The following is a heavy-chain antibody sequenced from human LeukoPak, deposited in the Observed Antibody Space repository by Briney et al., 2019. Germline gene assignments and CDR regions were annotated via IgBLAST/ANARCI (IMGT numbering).Heavy chain of an antibody. D-gene: IGHD2-15*01. V-gene: IGHV1-46*01. Sequence: ASVKVSCTASGYTFTSYYMHWVRQAPGQGLEWMGIINPSGGSTSYAQKFQGRVTMTRDTSTSTVYMELSSLRSEDTAVYYCARPLVVDYYTMDVWGQGTTVTVSS. CDR2: INPSGGST. CDR3: ARPLVVDYYTMDV. CDR1: GYTFTSYY. J-gene: IGHJ6*02.